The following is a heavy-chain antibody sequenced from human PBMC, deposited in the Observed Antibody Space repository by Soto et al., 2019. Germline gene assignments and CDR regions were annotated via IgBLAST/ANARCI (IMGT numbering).Heavy chain of an antibody. CDR1: GGSFSGYY. J-gene: IGHJ6*04. Sequence: PSETLSLTCAGYGGSFSGYYWSWIRQPPGKGLEWIGEINHSGSTNYNPSLKSRVTISVDTSKNQFSLKLSSVTAADTAVYYCARGLRTSYGMDVWGKGTTVTVSS. V-gene: IGHV4-34*01. CDR3: ARGLRTSYGMDV. CDR2: INHSGST. D-gene: IGHD3-16*01.